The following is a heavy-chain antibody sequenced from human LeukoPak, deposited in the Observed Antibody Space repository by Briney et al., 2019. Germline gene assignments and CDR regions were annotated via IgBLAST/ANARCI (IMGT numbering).Heavy chain of an antibody. V-gene: IGHV3-7*03. CDR1: GFTFSSYW. J-gene: IGHJ6*02. CDR3: ARGGGLDV. Sequence: GGSLRLSCAASGFTFSSYWMNWARQAPGKGLEWVASINHNGNVNYYMDSVKGRFTISRDNAKNSLYLQMSNLRAGDTAVYFCARGGGLDVWGQGATVTVSS. CDR2: INHNGNVN. D-gene: IGHD3-16*01.